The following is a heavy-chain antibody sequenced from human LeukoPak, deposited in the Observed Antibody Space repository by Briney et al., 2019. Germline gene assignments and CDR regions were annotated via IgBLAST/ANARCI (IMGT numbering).Heavy chain of an antibody. V-gene: IGHV4-31*03. CDR2: IYYSGST. Sequence: PSETLSLTCTVSGGSISSGGYYWSWIRQHPGKGLEWIGYIYYSGSTYYNPSLKSRVTISVDTSKNQFSLKLSSATAADTAVYYCARGGMGIPAAADYFDYWGQGTLVTVSS. J-gene: IGHJ4*02. D-gene: IGHD2-2*01. CDR1: GGSISSGGYY. CDR3: ARGGMGIPAAADYFDY.